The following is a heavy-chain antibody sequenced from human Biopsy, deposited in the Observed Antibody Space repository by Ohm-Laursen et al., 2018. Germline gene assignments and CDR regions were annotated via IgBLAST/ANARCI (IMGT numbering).Heavy chain of an antibody. V-gene: IGHV1-2*02. CDR1: GYTFIDYY. Sequence: ASATVSCKASGYTFIDYYIHWVRPAPGQGLEWMGWINPNSGGTKYAQKFQGRVTMAGDTSINTVHMELRNLRSDDTAIYYWARRTWDNWGLGTLITVSS. CDR3: ARRTWDN. CDR2: INPNSGGT. J-gene: IGHJ4*02.